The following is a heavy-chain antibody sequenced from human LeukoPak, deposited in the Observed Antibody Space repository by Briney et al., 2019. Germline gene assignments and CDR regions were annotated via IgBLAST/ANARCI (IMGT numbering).Heavy chain of an antibody. J-gene: IGHJ5*01. CDR2: IIPIFGTA. V-gene: IGHV1-69*13. CDR3: ARDFEVGWFDS. Sequence: ASVKVSCKVSGGTFRNYGISWVRQAPGQGLEWMGGIIPIFGTADYAQRFQGRVAISADESTRTAYMELTSLRSEDTALYYCARDFEVGWFDSWGQGTLVTVSS. CDR1: GGTFRNYG.